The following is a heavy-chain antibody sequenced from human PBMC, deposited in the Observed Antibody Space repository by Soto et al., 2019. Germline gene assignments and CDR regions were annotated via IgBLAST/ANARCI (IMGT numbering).Heavy chain of an antibody. V-gene: IGHV3-21*01. Sequence: GSLRLSCAASVFTFSSYSMNWVRQAPGKGLEWVSSISSSSSYIYYADSVKGRFTISRDNAKNSLYLQMNSLRAEDTAVYHCARVRGYCSSTSCPYYYGMDVWGQGTTVTVSS. CDR2: ISSSSSYI. D-gene: IGHD2-2*01. CDR3: ARVRGYCSSTSCPYYYGMDV. CDR1: VFTFSSYS. J-gene: IGHJ6*02.